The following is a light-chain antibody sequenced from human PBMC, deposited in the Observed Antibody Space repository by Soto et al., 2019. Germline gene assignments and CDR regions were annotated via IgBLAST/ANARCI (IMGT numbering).Light chain of an antibody. CDR2: DVS. J-gene: IGKJ5*01. CDR3: QQYNNWPFS. CDR1: QSFTTN. Sequence: EIVLTHSPCTLSLSPGERATLSCRASQSFTTNFAWYQQKSGQSPRLLIYDVSTRATGVPARFSGTGSETDFTLTISGLQSEDSAVYFCQQYNNWPFSFGQGTRLEI. V-gene: IGKV3-15*01.